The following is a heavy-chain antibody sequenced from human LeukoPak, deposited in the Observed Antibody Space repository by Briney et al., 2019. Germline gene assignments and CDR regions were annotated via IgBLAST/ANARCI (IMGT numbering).Heavy chain of an antibody. CDR1: GGSISSYY. Sequence: SETLSLTCTVSGGSISSYYWSWIRQPPGKGLEWIGYIYYSGSTNYNPSLKSRVTISVDTSKNQFSLKLSSVTAADTAVYYCARWAIAVAAHDYGGQGTLVTVSS. D-gene: IGHD6-19*01. CDR3: ARWAIAVAAHDY. V-gene: IGHV4-59*08. J-gene: IGHJ4*02. CDR2: IYYSGST.